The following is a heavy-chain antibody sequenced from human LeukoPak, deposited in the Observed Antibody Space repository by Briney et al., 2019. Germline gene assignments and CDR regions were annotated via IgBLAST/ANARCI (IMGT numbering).Heavy chain of an antibody. D-gene: IGHD3-3*01. Sequence: PSETLSLTCAVYGGSFSGYYWSWIRQPPGEGLEWIGEINHSGSTNYNPSLKSRVTISVDTSKNQFSLKLSSVTAADTAVYYCARGWDDFWSGYFPTFDYWGQGTLVTVSS. V-gene: IGHV4-34*01. J-gene: IGHJ4*02. CDR1: GGSFSGYY. CDR2: INHSGST. CDR3: ARGWDDFWSGYFPTFDY.